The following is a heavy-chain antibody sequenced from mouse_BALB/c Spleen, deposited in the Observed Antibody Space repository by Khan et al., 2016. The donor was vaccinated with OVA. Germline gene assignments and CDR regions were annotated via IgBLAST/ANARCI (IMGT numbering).Heavy chain of an antibody. CDR1: GYTFTSYW. J-gene: IGHJ3*01. D-gene: IGHD1-1*01. CDR3: ANHGSSSAWFTY. V-gene: IGHV1-7*01. CDR2: INPSTGYT. Sequence: VQLQQSGAELAKPGASVKMSCKASGYTFTSYWMHWVKQRPGQGLEWIGYINPSTGYTEYNQKFKDKATLTAAKSSSTAYMQLSSLTSEDSAVYYGANHGSSSAWFTYWGQGTLVTVSA.